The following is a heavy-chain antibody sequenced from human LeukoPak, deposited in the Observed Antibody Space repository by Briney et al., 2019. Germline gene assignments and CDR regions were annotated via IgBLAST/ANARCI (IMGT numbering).Heavy chain of an antibody. CDR3: ARGFDYYGSDSGGYYFDY. J-gene: IGHJ4*02. Sequence: SVKVSCKASGGTFSSYAISWVRQAPGQGLEWMGGIIPIFGTANYAQKFQGRVTITADESTSTAYMELSSLRSEDTAVYYCARGFDYYGSDSGGYYFDYWGQGTLVTVSS. V-gene: IGHV1-69*13. CDR1: GGTFSSYA. CDR2: IIPIFGTA. D-gene: IGHD3-10*01.